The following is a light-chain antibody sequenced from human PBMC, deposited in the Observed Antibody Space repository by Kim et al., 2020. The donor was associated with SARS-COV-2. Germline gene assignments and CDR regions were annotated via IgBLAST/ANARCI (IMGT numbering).Light chain of an antibody. J-gene: IGLJ3*02. CDR2: RNN. CDR1: SYNIGSNY. CDR3: AAWDDSLSGWV. V-gene: IGLV1-47*01. Sequence: GQRVTIYCSGSSYNIGSNYVYWYQQRPGTGPKLLIYRNNQRPSGVPDRFSGSKSGTSASLAISGLRSEDEADYYCAAWDDSLSGWVFGGGTQLTVL.